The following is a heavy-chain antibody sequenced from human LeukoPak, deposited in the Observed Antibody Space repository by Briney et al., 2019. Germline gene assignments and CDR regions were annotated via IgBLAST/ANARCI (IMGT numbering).Heavy chain of an antibody. Sequence: GGSLRLSCAASGFTFSSYDMHWVRQATGKGLEWVSAIGTAGDTYYPGSVKGRFTISRENAKNSLYLQMNSLRAGDTAVYYCARARHLSPDIVVVPAAIGYCYYMDVWGKGTTVTVSS. CDR1: GFTFSSYD. CDR2: IGTAGDT. J-gene: IGHJ6*03. D-gene: IGHD2-2*02. CDR3: ARARHLSPDIVVVPAAIGYCYYMDV. V-gene: IGHV3-13*01.